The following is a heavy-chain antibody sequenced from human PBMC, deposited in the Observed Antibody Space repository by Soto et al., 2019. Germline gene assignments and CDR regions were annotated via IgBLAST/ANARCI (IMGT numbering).Heavy chain of an antibody. J-gene: IGHJ4*02. V-gene: IGHV4-4*02. D-gene: IGHD2-21*02. CDR1: SGSISTANW. Sequence: QVPLQESGPRLVRPSGTLSLTCTVSSGSISTANWWSWVRQPPGRGLEWIGEIYHSGSTNYNLSLKSRVTLSVDKSTNQFPLRLSSVPAADTAMYYCARRGGGVVLTATTPFDYWGQGTLVTVSS. CDR2: IYHSGST. CDR3: ARRGGGVVLTATTPFDY.